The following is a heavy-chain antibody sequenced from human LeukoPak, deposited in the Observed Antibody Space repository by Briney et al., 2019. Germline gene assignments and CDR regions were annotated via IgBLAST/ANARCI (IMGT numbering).Heavy chain of an antibody. J-gene: IGHJ6*02. CDR2: MNPNSGNT. V-gene: IGHV1-8*01. CDR3: ARGLAAAGKDYYYGMDV. CDR1: GYTFTSYD. Sequence: ASVKVSCKASGYTFTSYDINWVRQATGQGLEWMGWMNPNSGNTGYAQKFQGRVTMTRNTSISTAYMELSSLRSEDTAVYYCARGLAAAGKDYYYGMDVWGQGTTVTVSS. D-gene: IGHD6-13*01.